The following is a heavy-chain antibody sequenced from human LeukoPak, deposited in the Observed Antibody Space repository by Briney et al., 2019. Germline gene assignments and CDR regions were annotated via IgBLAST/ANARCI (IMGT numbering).Heavy chain of an antibody. Sequence: SETLSLTCTVSGDSISSYYWNWIRQPPGKGLEWIGHIHFSGDTNYNPSLKSRVTISLDSAKNQFSLRLISVTAADTAVYCCARRVQMSSASATSNTWLDPWGQGTLVSVSP. CDR3: ARRVQMSSASATSNTWLDP. D-gene: IGHD3-10*01. CDR2: IHFSGDT. V-gene: IGHV4-59*01. CDR1: GDSISSYY. J-gene: IGHJ5*02.